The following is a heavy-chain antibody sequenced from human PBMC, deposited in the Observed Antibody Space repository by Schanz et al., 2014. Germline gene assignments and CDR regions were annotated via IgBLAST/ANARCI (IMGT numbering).Heavy chain of an antibody. V-gene: IGHV3-33*06. CDR1: GFTFSSYG. CDR2: IWYDGSNK. CDR3: AQDHTAESCYTAGPPIDY. J-gene: IGHJ4*02. Sequence: QVQLVESGGGVVQPGRSLRLSCAASGFTFSSYGMHWVRQAPGKGLEWVAVIWYDGSNKYYADSVKGRFTISRDNSKNTLFREMNNLRAEDTAVYYCAQDHTAESCYTAGPPIDYWGQGTLLTVSS. D-gene: IGHD2-15*01.